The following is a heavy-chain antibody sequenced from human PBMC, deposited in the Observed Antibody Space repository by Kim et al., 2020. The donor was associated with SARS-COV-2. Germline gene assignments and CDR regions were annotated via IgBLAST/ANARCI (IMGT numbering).Heavy chain of an antibody. V-gene: IGHV1-46*01. CDR2: VYGSSGRT. J-gene: IGHJ4*02. CDR3: AREQPETFYFDY. CDR1: GYTFTTYN. Sequence: ASVKVSCKASGYTFTTYNVHWFRQAPGQGLEWMGIVYGSSGRTVFAQEFQGRVTMTRDTSTSTVFMDLSSLTSEDTAVYYCAREQPETFYFDYWGQGTLVTVSS. D-gene: IGHD1-26*01.